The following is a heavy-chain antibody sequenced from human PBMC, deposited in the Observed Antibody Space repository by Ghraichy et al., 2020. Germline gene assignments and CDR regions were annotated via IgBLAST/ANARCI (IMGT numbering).Heavy chain of an antibody. D-gene: IGHD2-15*01. V-gene: IGHV1-8*01. CDR1: GYSFTSYV. J-gene: IGHJ5*02. Sequence: ASVKVSCKASGYSFTSYVINWVRQAPGQGLEWMGWMNPNSGNTGYAQKFQGRVTMTRNTSISTAYLDLSSLRSEDTAVYYCARESKYCSGGGCYSGEWFGHWGQGTLVTVSS. CDR3: ARESKYCSGGGCYSGEWFGH. CDR2: MNPNSGNT.